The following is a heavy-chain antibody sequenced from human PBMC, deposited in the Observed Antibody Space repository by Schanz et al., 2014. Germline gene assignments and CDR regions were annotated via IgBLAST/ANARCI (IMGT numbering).Heavy chain of an antibody. D-gene: IGHD1-1*01. V-gene: IGHV3-23*04. CDR2: IGTSGGT. Sequence: EVQVVESGGGLVQPGGSLRLSCTASGFTFSSYAMSWVRQAPGKGLEWVSTIGTSGGTNYAESVKDRVTISRDNSKNTRYLQMNSLRAEDAAVYFCSKSERNEDWGQGTLVTVSS. CDR1: GFTFSSYA. CDR3: SKSERNED. J-gene: IGHJ4*02.